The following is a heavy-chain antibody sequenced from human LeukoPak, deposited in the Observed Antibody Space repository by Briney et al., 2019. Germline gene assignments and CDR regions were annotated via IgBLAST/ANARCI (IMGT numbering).Heavy chain of an antibody. V-gene: IGHV4-39*02. CDR1: AGSLSSSDYY. Sequence: SETLSLTCTVSAGSLSSSDYYWGWIRPSPGKGLEWIGRVSYSGNTYYNPSLKSRVTISVDTSKNHFSLRLSSVTAADTAVYYCARLTHSYYSDTSGYYPYYYMDVWGKGTRVTVSS. D-gene: IGHD3-22*01. J-gene: IGHJ6*03. CDR3: ARLTHSYYSDTSGYYPYYYMDV. CDR2: VSYSGNT.